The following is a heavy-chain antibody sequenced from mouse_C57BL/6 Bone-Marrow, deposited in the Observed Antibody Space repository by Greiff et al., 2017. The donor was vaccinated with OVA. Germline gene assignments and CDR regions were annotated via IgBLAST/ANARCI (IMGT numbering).Heavy chain of an antibody. CDR2: IHPNSGST. V-gene: IGHV1-64*01. Sequence: QVQLQQPGAELVKPGASVKLSCKASGYTFTSYWMHWVKQRPGQGLEWIGMIHPNSGSTNYNEKFKSKATLTVDKSSSTAYMQLSSLTSEDSAVYYCARWEFITTVVEGAWFAYWGQGTLVTVSA. D-gene: IGHD1-1*01. CDR1: GYTFTSYW. J-gene: IGHJ3*01. CDR3: ARWEFITTVVEGAWFAY.